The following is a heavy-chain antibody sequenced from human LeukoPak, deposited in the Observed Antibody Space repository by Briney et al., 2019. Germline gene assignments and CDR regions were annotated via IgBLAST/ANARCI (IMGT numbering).Heavy chain of an antibody. CDR1: GGSISSGGYS. D-gene: IGHD3/OR15-3a*01. Sequence: SETLSLTCAVSGGSISSGGYSWSWIRQPPGKGLEWIGYIYHSGSTYYNPSLKSRVTISVDTSKNQFSLKVSSVTAADTAIYYCARDRWTYMGYQYGMDVWGQGTTVTVSS. V-gene: IGHV4-30-2*01. J-gene: IGHJ6*02. CDR3: ARDRWTYMGYQYGMDV. CDR2: IYHSGST.